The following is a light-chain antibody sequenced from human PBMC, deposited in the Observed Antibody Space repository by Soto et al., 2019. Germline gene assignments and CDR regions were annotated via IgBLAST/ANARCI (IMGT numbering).Light chain of an antibody. J-gene: IGKJ1*01. CDR1: QSISSW. CDR2: DAS. V-gene: IGKV1-5*01. Sequence: DIQMTQSPSTLSASVGDRVTITCRASQSISSWLAWYQQKPGKAPKLLIYDASSLEIGVPSRFSGSGSGTEFTLTISNLQPDGFATYYCQQYNSYPTFGQGTKVEIK. CDR3: QQYNSYPT.